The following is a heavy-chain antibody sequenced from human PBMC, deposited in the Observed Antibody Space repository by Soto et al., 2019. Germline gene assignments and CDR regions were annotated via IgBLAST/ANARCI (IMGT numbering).Heavy chain of an antibody. CDR3: ARLGTAMVPFDY. D-gene: IGHD5-18*01. CDR1: GYTFTSYG. V-gene: IGHV1-18*01. J-gene: IGHJ4*02. Sequence: QVQLVQSGAEVKKPGASVKVSCKASGYTFTSYGISWVRQAPGQGLEWMGWISAYNGNTNYAQKLQRGATMTTDTSTSTAYRELRSLRSDDTAVYYCARLGTAMVPFDYWGQGTLVTVSS. CDR2: ISAYNGNT.